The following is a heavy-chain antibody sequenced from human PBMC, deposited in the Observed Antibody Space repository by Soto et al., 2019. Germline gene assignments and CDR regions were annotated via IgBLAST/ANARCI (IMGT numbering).Heavy chain of an antibody. CDR1: GFTFGSYS. J-gene: IGHJ4*02. CDR2: ISSSSSYI. V-gene: IGHV3-21*01. CDR3: ARDVVVPAARPFDY. Sequence: PGGSLRFSCAASGFTFGSYSMNWVRQAPGKGLEWVSSISSSSSYIYYADSVKGRFTISRDNAKNSLYLQMNSLRAEDTAVYYCARDVVVPAARPFDYWGQGTLVTVSS. D-gene: IGHD2-2*01.